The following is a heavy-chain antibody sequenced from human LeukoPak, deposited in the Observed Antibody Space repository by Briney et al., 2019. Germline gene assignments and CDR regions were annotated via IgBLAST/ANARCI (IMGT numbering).Heavy chain of an antibody. Sequence: GASVKVSCKASGYTFTGYYTHWVRQAPGQGLEWMGWINPYNGHTNYAQKLQGRVTMTTDTSTTTAYMELRSLRSDDTAVYYCATLEDYYDTREGTGAFDIWGHGTMVTVSS. D-gene: IGHD3-22*01. CDR1: GYTFTGYY. CDR3: ATLEDYYDTREGTGAFDI. CDR2: INPYNGHT. V-gene: IGHV1-18*04. J-gene: IGHJ3*02.